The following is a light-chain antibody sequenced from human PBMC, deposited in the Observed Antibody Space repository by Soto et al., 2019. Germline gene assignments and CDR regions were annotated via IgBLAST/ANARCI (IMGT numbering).Light chain of an antibody. V-gene: IGKV3-20*01. Sequence: EIVLTQSPGTLSLSPGERATLSCRASQSVSSSYLAWYQQKPGQAPRLLIYGASSRDTGIPDRFSGSGSGTDFTLTISRLEPEDFAVYYCHQYGSSPWTFGQGTKVELK. CDR2: GAS. CDR1: QSVSSSY. J-gene: IGKJ1*01. CDR3: HQYGSSPWT.